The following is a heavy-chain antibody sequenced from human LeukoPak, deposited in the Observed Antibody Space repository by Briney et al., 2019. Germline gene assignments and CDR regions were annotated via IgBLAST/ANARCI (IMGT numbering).Heavy chain of an antibody. Sequence: GESLKISCKGSGYSFTSYWIGWVRQMPGKGLEWMGIIYPGDSGTRYSPSFQGQVTISADKSISTAYLQWSSLKASDTAMYYCARCYDFWSGYFDYWGQGTLVTVSS. J-gene: IGHJ4*02. CDR3: ARCYDFWSGYFDY. D-gene: IGHD3-3*01. CDR2: IYPGDSGT. V-gene: IGHV5-51*01. CDR1: GYSFTSYW.